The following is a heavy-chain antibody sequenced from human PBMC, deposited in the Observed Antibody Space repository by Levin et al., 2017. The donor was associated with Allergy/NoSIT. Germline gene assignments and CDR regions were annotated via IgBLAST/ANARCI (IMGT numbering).Heavy chain of an antibody. CDR2: IESDGSST. Sequence: GGSLRLSCATSGFTFSNYWMHWVRQAPGKGLVWVSRIESDGSSTSYADSVKGRFTISRDNAKNTLYLQMNSLRAEDSAVYYCARGEGLAGAGYWGRGTLVTVSS. CDR3: ARGEGLAGAGY. J-gene: IGHJ4*02. CDR1: GFTFSNYW. V-gene: IGHV3-74*01. D-gene: IGHD3/OR15-3a*01.